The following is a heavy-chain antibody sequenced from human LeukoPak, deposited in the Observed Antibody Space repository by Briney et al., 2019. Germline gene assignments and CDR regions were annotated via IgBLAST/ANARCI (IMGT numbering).Heavy chain of an antibody. V-gene: IGHV4-34*01. Sequence: SETLSPTCAVYGGSFSGYYWSWIRQPPGKGLEWIGEIKHSGSTNYNPSLKSRVTIPVDTSKNQFSLKLSSVTAADNAVYYCGRGPEMLWGQGTMVTVSS. J-gene: IGHJ3*01. CDR3: GRGPEML. CDR1: GGSFSGYY. CDR2: IKHSGST.